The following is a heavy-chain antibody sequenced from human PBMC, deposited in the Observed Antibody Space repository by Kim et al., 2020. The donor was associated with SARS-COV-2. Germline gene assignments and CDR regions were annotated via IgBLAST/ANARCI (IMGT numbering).Heavy chain of an antibody. CDR3: ARVNPIAGGWDDAID. Sequence: GGSLRLSCAASGFTLSGYTVHWVRQASGKGMEWVGRIRSKANSYATEYAETVKNRFTISRDDSKNTEKLQMNSLKTEDTAVSYCARVNPIAGGWDDAID. J-gene: IGHJ3*02. CDR1: GFTLSGYT. CDR2: IRSKANSYAT. V-gene: IGHV3-73*01. D-gene: IGHD6-19*01.